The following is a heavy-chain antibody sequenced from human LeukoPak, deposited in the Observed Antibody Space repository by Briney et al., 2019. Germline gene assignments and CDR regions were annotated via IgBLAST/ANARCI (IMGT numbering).Heavy chain of an antibody. V-gene: IGHV4-39*01. CDR3: ARVGVDYSGNIIKYFYDY. Sequence: PSETLSLTCTVSGGSISSSSYYWGWIRQPPGKGLEWIGSIYYSGSTYYNPSLKSRVTISVDTSKNQFSLKLSPVIAADTAVYYCARVGVDYSGNIIKYFYDYWGPGTLVTVSS. CDR1: GGSISSSSYY. D-gene: IGHD4-23*01. J-gene: IGHJ4*02. CDR2: IYYSGST.